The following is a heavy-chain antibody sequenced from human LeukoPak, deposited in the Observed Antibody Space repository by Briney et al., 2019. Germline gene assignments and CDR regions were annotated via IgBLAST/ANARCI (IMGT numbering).Heavy chain of an antibody. J-gene: IGHJ4*02. Sequence: ASVKVSCKASGGTFSSYAISWVRQAPGQGLEWMGGIIPIFGTANYAQKFQGRVTITADKSTSTAYMELRSLRSDDTAVYYCARSDEVRPLGYWGQGTLVTVSS. CDR1: GGTFSSYA. CDR3: ARSDEVRPLGY. CDR2: IIPIFGTA. V-gene: IGHV1-69*06. D-gene: IGHD2-21*02.